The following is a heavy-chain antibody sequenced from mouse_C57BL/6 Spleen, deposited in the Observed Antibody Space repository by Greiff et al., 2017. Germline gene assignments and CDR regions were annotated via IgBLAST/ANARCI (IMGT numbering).Heavy chain of an antibody. CDR2: IHPNSGST. Sequence: QVQLQQSGAELVKPGASVKLSCKASGYTFTSYWMHWVKQRPGQGLEWIGMIHPNSGSTNYNEKFKSKATLTVDKSSSTAYMQLSSLTSEDSAVYYCALYDGYPYWYFDVWGTGTTVTVSS. CDR3: ALYDGYPYWYFDV. J-gene: IGHJ1*03. V-gene: IGHV1-64*01. D-gene: IGHD2-3*01. CDR1: GYTFTSYW.